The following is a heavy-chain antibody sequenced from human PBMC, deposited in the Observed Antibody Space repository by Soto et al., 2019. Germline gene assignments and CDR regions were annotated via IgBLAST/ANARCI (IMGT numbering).Heavy chain of an antibody. V-gene: IGHV1-69*02. CDR3: AREIAVAGKTSDVFDI. CDR2: IIPILGIA. J-gene: IGHJ3*02. Sequence: QVQLVQSGAEVKKPGSSVKVSCKASGGTFNTYTISWVRQAPGQGLEWMGRIIPILGIAKYAQKFQGSVTITADKSTSTAYRELSSLRSEDTAVYYCAREIAVAGKTSDVFDIWGQGTMVTVSS. D-gene: IGHD6-19*01. CDR1: GGTFNTYT.